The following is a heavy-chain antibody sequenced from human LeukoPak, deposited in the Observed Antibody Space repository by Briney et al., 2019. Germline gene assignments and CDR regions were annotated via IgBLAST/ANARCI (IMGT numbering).Heavy chain of an antibody. D-gene: IGHD1-26*01. Sequence: ASVKVSCKASGYTFVSYGISWVRQAPGQGLEWMGWISAYNGNTNYAEKFQGRVTMTTDTSTSTAYMELRSLRSDDTAVYYCASVGAPDAFDIWGQGTMVTVSS. CDR2: ISAYNGNT. J-gene: IGHJ3*02. CDR1: GYTFVSYG. V-gene: IGHV1-18*01. CDR3: ASVGAPDAFDI.